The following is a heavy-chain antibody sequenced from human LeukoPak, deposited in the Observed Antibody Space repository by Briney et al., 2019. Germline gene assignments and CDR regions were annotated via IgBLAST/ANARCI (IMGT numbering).Heavy chain of an antibody. J-gene: IGHJ2*01. CDR2: IYYSGST. CDR3: ARVFNRHFDL. Sequence: LRLSCAASGFTFSSYAMSWVRQAPGKGLEWIGYIYYSGSTYYNPSLKSRVTISVDTSKNQFSLKLSSVTAADTAVYYCARVFNRHFDLWGRGTLVTVSS. V-gene: IGHV4-30-4*08. CDR1: GFTFSSYA.